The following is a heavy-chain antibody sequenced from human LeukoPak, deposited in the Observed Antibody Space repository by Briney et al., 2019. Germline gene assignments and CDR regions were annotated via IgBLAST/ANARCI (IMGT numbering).Heavy chain of an antibody. Sequence: GSSVEVSCKASGGTFSSYAISWVRQAPGQGLEWMGGIIPIFGTANYAQKFQGRVTITADESTSTAYMELSSLRSEDTAVYYCARGESVVPAAKGYYYMDVWGKGTTVTVSS. CDR3: ARGESVVPAAKGYYYMDV. CDR1: GGTFSSYA. V-gene: IGHV1-69*01. J-gene: IGHJ6*03. D-gene: IGHD2-2*01. CDR2: IIPIFGTA.